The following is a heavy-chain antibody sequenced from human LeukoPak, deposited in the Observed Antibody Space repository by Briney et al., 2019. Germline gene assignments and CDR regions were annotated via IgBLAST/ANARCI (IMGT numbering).Heavy chain of an antibody. CDR3: ARDSSYYDSSGHYMDG. CDR1: GFTVSSNY. CDR2: IYSGGST. J-gene: IGHJ6*03. Sequence: GGSLRLSCAASGFTVSSNYMSWVRQAPGKGLEWVSAIYSGGSTYYADSVKGRFTISRDHSKNTLYLQMNSLRAEDTAVYYCARDSSYYDSSGHYMDGWGKGTTVTVS. D-gene: IGHD3-22*01. V-gene: IGHV3-53*05.